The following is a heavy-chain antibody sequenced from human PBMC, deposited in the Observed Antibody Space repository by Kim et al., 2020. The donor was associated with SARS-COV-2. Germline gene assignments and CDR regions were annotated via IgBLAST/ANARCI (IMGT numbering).Heavy chain of an antibody. J-gene: IGHJ4*02. V-gene: IGHV3-9*01. CDR3: AKDSVSGGDSLDY. D-gene: IGHD2-21*02. Sequence: ADAVKGRFTISRDNAKNSLYLQMTSLRAEDTALYYCAKDSVSGGDSLDYWGQGTLVTGSS.